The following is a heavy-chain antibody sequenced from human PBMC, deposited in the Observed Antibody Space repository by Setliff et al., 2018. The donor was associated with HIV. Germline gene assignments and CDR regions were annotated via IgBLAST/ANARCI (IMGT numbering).Heavy chain of an antibody. CDR2: ISESGST. CDR3: ARGWLQFGWFDP. Sequence: PETLSFTCVVSGASISTGKLWTWVRQAPGKRPQWIGEISESGSTSYNPSHKRRVTISVDTSKNQISLKLRSVTAADTAVYYCARGWLQFGWFDPWGQGTLVTVSS. CDR1: GASISTGKL. J-gene: IGHJ5*02. D-gene: IGHD5-12*01. V-gene: IGHV4-4*03.